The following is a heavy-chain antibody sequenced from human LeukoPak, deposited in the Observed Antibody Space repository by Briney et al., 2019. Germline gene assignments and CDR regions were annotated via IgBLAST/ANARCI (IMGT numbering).Heavy chain of an antibody. CDR1: CYTFTSYG. CDR3: ARTPSGSYYDILTGYSLVFDY. CDR2: ISAYNGNT. D-gene: IGHD3-9*01. V-gene: IGHV1-18*01. J-gene: IGHJ4*02. Sequence: ASVKVSCKASCYTFTSYGISWVRQAPGQGLEWMGWISAYNGNTNYAQKLQGRVTMTTDTSTSTAYMELRSLRSDDTAVYYCARTPSGSYYDILTGYSLVFDYWGQGTLVTVSS.